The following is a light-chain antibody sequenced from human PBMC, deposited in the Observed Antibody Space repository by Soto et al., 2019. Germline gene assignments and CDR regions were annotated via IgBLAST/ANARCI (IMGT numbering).Light chain of an antibody. Sequence: SYELTQPPSVSVAPGKTARITCGGNNIGSKSVHWYQQKPGQAPVLVIYYDSDRPSGIPERFSGSNSGNTATLTISRVEAGDEADYYCQVWDSSSAVFGGGTKLTVL. CDR1: NIGSKS. V-gene: IGLV3-21*04. J-gene: IGLJ2*01. CDR3: QVWDSSSAV. CDR2: YDS.